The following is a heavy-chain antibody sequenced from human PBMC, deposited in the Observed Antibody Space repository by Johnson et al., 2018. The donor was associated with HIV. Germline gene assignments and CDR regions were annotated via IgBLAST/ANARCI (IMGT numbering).Heavy chain of an antibody. CDR1: GFTFSSYD. D-gene: IGHD6-19*01. CDR3: ARDGLAGDAFDI. V-gene: IGHV3-33*08. J-gene: IGHJ3*02. Sequence: QVQLVESGGGLVQPGGSLRLSCAASGFTFSSYDMHWVRQATGKGLEWVAVIWYDGSNKYYADSVKGRFTISRDNSKNTLYLQMNSLRAEDTAVYYCARDGLAGDAFDIWGQGTMVTVSS. CDR2: IWYDGSNK.